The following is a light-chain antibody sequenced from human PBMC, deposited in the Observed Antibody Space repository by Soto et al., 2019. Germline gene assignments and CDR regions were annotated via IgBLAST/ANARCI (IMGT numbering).Light chain of an antibody. V-gene: IGLV2-11*01. Sequence: QYALTQPRSVCGSPGQSVTISCTGTNSDVGGYNYVSWYQQHPGKAPKLMISGVSERPSGVPDRFSGSKSGNTASLTISGLQAEDEADYYCCSYVDTDTWVFGGGTKLTVL. J-gene: IGLJ3*02. CDR1: NSDVGGYNY. CDR3: CSYVDTDTWV. CDR2: GVS.